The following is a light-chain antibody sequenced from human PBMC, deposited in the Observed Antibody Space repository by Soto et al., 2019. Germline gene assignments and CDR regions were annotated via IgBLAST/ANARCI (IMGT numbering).Light chain of an antibody. CDR2: DVT. Sequence: QSALTQPASVSGSPGQSITISCIGTSSDIGGSYPVSWHQQHPGKAHKLIIYDVTNRPSGVSNRFSGSKTGNTASLIISGLQAEDEADYYCSSYTSTSSYVFGSGTKVTDL. CDR1: SSDIGGSYP. V-gene: IGLV2-14*03. J-gene: IGLJ1*01. CDR3: SSYTSTSSYV.